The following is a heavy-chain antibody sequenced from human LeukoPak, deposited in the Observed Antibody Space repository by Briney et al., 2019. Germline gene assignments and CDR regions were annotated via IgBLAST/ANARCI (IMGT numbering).Heavy chain of an antibody. Sequence: ASVKVSCKASGYTFTSYGISWVRQAPGQGLEWMGWISAYNGNTNYAQKLQGRVTMTTDTSTSTAYMELRSLRSDDAAVYYCAIESWGDYVLGWFDPWGQGTLVTVSS. CDR1: GYTFTSYG. V-gene: IGHV1-18*01. CDR2: ISAYNGNT. J-gene: IGHJ5*02. CDR3: AIESWGDYVLGWFDP. D-gene: IGHD4-17*01.